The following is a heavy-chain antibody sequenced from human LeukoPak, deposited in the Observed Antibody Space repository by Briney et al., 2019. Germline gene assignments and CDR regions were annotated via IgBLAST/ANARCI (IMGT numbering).Heavy chain of an antibody. CDR3: TADRDYYGSGPDY. V-gene: IGHV3-15*01. D-gene: IGHD3-10*01. Sequence: GGSLRLSCAVSGFTFSNAWMGWVRQAPGRGREWVGRIKSITDGGTTDYAAPVKGRFPISRDDSKNTLYLQRNSLKTEDTAVDYCTADRDYYGSGPDYWGQGTLVTVSS. CDR1: GFTFSNAW. J-gene: IGHJ4*02. CDR2: IKSITDGGTT.